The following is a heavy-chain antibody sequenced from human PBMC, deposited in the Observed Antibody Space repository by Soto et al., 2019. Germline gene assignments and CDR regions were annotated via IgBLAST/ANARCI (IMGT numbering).Heavy chain of an antibody. D-gene: IGHD6-6*01. CDR2: ISSSSSYI. Sequence: SLRLSCAASGFTFSSYSMNWVRQAPGKGLEWVSSISSSSSYIYYADSVKGRFTISRDNAKNSLYLQMNSLRAEDTAVYYCARDATIAARGVIYYGMDVWGQGTTVTVSS. CDR3: ARDATIAARGVIYYGMDV. J-gene: IGHJ6*02. CDR1: GFTFSSYS. V-gene: IGHV3-21*01.